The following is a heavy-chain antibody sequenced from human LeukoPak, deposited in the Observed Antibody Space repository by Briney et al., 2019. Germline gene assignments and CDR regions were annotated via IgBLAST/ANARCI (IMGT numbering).Heavy chain of an antibody. Sequence: GESLQISCEGSRYSFISYWIGWVRQLPGKGLEWMGIIYPGDSDTSYSPSFQGQVTISADKSISTASPQWSSLKASDTAIYYCASPEFPWGQGTLVTVSS. CDR1: RYSFISYW. J-gene: IGHJ4*02. CDR3: ASPEFP. CDR2: IYPGDSDT. V-gene: IGHV5-51*01. D-gene: IGHD2/OR15-2a*01.